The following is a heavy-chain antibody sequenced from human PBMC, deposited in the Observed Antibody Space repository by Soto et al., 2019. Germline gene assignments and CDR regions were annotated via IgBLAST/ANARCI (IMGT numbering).Heavy chain of an antibody. V-gene: IGHV3-23*01. D-gene: IGHD3-10*01. CDR2: ISGSGGST. Sequence: GGSLRLSCAASGFTFSSYAMSWVRQAPGKGLEWVSAISGSGGSTYYADSVKGRFTISRDNSKNTLYPQMNSLRAEDTAVYYCAKDPSYGSGSYSGYYYYMDVWGKGTTVTVSS. J-gene: IGHJ6*03. CDR1: GFTFSSYA. CDR3: AKDPSYGSGSYSGYYYYMDV.